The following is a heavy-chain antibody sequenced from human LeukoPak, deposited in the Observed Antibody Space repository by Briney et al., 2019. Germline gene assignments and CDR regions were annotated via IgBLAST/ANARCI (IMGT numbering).Heavy chain of an antibody. D-gene: IGHD3-3*01. J-gene: IGHJ6*03. CDR1: GGSISSSNW. V-gene: IGHV4-4*02. CDR2: IYHSGST. Sequence: PSETLSLTCAVSGGSISSSNWWSWVRQPPGKGLEWIGEIYHSGSTYYNPSLKSRVTISVDRSKNQFSLKLTSVTAADTAVYYCTQVGDFWSGPPHYYMDVWGTGTTVTVSS. CDR3: TQVGDFWSGPPHYYMDV.